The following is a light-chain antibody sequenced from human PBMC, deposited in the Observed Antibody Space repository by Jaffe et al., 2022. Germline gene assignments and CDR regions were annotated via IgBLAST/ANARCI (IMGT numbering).Light chain of an antibody. J-gene: IGKJ4*01. V-gene: IGKV3-20*01. CDR2: GAS. CDR1: QSVRSNY. CDR3: QQYANSPLT. Sequence: ETVLTQSPGTLSSSPGERATLSCRASQSVRSNYLAWYQHKPGQAPRLLIYGASSRATGIPDRFSGSGSGTDFALTISRLEPEDFAVYYCQQYANSPLTFGGGTKVEIE.